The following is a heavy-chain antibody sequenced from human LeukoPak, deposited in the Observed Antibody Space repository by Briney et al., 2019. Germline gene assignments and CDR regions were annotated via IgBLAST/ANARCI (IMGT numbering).Heavy chain of an antibody. D-gene: IGHD6-13*01. CDR1: GYSISSGYY. V-gene: IGHV4-38-2*02. CDR2: IYHSGST. Sequence: SETLSLTCTVSGYSISSGYYWGWIRQPPGKGLEWIGSIYHSGSTYYNPSLKSRVTISVDTSKNQFSLKLSSVTAADTAVYYCARALYSSSWYSAYYYYYMDVWGKGTTVTISS. CDR3: ARALYSSSWYSAYYYYYMDV. J-gene: IGHJ6*03.